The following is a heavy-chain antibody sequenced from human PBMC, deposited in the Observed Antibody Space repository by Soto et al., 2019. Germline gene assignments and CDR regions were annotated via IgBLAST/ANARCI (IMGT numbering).Heavy chain of an antibody. CDR2: ISTSSTYI. D-gene: IGHD4-17*01. CDR3: ARHPGGYGDYFFDY. Sequence: EVQLVESGGGLVKPGGSLRLSCAASGFTFSSNTMNWVRQAPGKGLEWVSSISTSSTYIYYADSVRGRFTISRDNAKNSVYLQMSSLRVEDTAVYYCARHPGGYGDYFFDYWGQGTLVTVSS. J-gene: IGHJ4*02. CDR1: GFTFSSNT. V-gene: IGHV3-21*01.